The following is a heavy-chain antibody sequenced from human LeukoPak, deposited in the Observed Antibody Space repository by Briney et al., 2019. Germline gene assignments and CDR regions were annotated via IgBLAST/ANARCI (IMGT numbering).Heavy chain of an antibody. V-gene: IGHV3-23*01. J-gene: IGHJ1*01. CDR1: GFTFNNYA. CDR3: AKDQGIQLWLKYFQH. Sequence: PGGSLRLSCAASGFTFNNYAMTWVRQVPGKGLEWVSATSGSGGTTLYADSVKGRFTISRDNSKSTLYLQMNSLRAEDTAVYYCAKDQGIQLWLKYFQHWGQGTLVTVSS. D-gene: IGHD5-18*01. CDR2: TSGSGGTT.